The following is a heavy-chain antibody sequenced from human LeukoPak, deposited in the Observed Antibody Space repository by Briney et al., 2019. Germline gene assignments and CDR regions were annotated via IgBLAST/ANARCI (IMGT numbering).Heavy chain of an antibody. D-gene: IGHD6-19*01. Sequence: PGGSLRLSCAASGFTVSSNYMSWVRQAPGKGLEWVSVIYSGGSTYYADPVKGRFTISRDNSKNTLYLQMNSLRAEDTAVYYCARRVSGREKYFDYWGQGTLVTVSS. CDR3: ARRVSGREKYFDY. J-gene: IGHJ4*02. V-gene: IGHV3-66*02. CDR1: GFTVSSNY. CDR2: IYSGGST.